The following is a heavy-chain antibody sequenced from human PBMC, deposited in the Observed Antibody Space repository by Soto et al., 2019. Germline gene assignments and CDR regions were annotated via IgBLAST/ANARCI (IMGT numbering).Heavy chain of an antibody. V-gene: IGHV1-69*05. CDR2: IIPVFGTA. D-gene: IGHD4-17*01. CDR3: ARGDAAKIVVTTYYARDV. Sequence: QVQLVQSGAEVKKPGSSVKVSCKASGGSLSNYGISWVRQAHGQGLEWMGGIIPVFGTANYAQKFQCRVTITSYESTHIVYMDVTSLRSEDTAVYYCARGDAAKIVVTTYYARDVWGQGTTVTVSS. CDR1: GGSLSNYG. J-gene: IGHJ6*02.